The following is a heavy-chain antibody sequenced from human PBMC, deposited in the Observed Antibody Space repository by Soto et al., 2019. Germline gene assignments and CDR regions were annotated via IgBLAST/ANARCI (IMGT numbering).Heavy chain of an antibody. Sequence: LPCKPTGGSISRYYWGWIRQPPGKGLEWNGYIYYSGSTNYNPSLKSRVTISVDTSKNQFSLKLSSVTAADTAVYYCARDGGAPYCSSTSCQGGNYYYYGMDVWGQGTTVTV. D-gene: IGHD2-2*01. J-gene: IGHJ6*02. CDR1: GGSISRYY. CDR3: ARDGGAPYCSSTSCQGGNYYYYGMDV. V-gene: IGHV4-59*01. CDR2: IYYSGST.